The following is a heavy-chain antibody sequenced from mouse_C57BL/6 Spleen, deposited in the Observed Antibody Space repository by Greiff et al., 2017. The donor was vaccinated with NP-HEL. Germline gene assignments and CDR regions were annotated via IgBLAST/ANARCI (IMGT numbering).Heavy chain of an antibody. CDR3: AILTVVATDYAMDY. J-gene: IGHJ4*01. V-gene: IGHV1-80*01. CDR2: IYPGDGDT. D-gene: IGHD1-1*01. CDR1: GYAFSSYW. Sequence: VQLQQSGAELVKPGASVKISCKASGYAFSSYWMNWVKQRPGKGLEWIGQIYPGDGDTNYNGKFKGKATLTADKSSSTAYMQLSSLTSEDSAVYFCAILTVVATDYAMDYWGQGTSVTVSS.